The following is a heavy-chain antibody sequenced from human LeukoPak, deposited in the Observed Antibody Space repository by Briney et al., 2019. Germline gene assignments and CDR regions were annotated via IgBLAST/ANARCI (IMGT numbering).Heavy chain of an antibody. Sequence: SETLSLTCAVYGGSFSGYYWSWIRQPPGKGLEWIGEINHSGSTNYNPSLKSRVTISVDTSKNQFSLKLGSVTAADTAVYYCARGMVVVAASRVGYYFDYWGQGTLVTVSS. CDR3: ARGMVVVAASRVGYYFDY. D-gene: IGHD2-15*01. V-gene: IGHV4-34*01. CDR1: GGSFSGYY. J-gene: IGHJ4*02. CDR2: INHSGST.